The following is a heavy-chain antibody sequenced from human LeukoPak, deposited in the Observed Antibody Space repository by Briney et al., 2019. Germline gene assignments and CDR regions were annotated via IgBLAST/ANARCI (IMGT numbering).Heavy chain of an antibody. J-gene: IGHJ4*02. V-gene: IGHV4-31*03. CDR3: ARVRFGELIDY. CDR2: ISYRGST. Sequence: SETLSLTCTVFDGSLTSGTYYWSWIRQRPDKGLEWLGYISYRGSTHYNPSLKSRVSISRDTSKNQFSLNVNSVTAADTAVYYCARVRFGELIDYWGQGTLVTVSS. CDR1: DGSLTSGTYY. D-gene: IGHD3-10*01.